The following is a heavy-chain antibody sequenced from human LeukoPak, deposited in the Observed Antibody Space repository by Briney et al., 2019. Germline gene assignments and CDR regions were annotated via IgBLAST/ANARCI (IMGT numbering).Heavy chain of an antibody. V-gene: IGHV4-31*03. CDR2: ISYSGST. Sequence: SETLSLTCTVSGGSISSGGYYWSWIRQRPGKGLEWIGYISYSGSTNYNPSLKSRVTISVDTSKNQLSLKLSSVTAADTAVYYCARDSGGYYFDYWGQGTPVTPSS. J-gene: IGHJ4*02. D-gene: IGHD1-26*01. CDR1: GGSISSGGYY. CDR3: ARDSGGYYFDY.